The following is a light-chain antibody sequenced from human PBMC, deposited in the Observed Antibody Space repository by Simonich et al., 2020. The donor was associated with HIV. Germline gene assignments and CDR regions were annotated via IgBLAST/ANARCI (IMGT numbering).Light chain of an antibody. CDR2: AAS. J-gene: IGKJ2*01. CDR3: QQSYSTPVT. Sequence: DIQMTQSPSTLSASVGDRVTITCRASRNISSWLAWYQQKPGKAPKLLIYAASSLQSGVPARFSGSGSGTNLTLTISSLQPEDFATYYCQQSYSTPVTFGQGTKLEIK. CDR1: RNISSW. V-gene: IGKV1-39*01.